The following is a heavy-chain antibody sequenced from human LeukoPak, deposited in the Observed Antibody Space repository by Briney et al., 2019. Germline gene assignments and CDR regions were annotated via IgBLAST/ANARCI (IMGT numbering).Heavy chain of an antibody. D-gene: IGHD3-22*01. Sequence: SETLSLTCTVSGGSISSAGSYWSWIRQHPGKGLEWIGYIYYSGSTYYNPSLESRVNMSIDTSKNKFSVKLSSVPDADTAVYYCARALSPDHATSGYFFDWWGQGTLVTVSS. CDR3: ARALSPDHATSGYFFDW. CDR1: GGSISSAGSY. V-gene: IGHV4-31*03. CDR2: IYYSGST. J-gene: IGHJ4*02.